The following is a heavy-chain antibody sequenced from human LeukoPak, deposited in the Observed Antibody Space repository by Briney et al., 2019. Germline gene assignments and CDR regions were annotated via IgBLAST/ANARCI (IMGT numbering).Heavy chain of an antibody. D-gene: IGHD5/OR15-5a*01. J-gene: IGHJ4*02. CDR2: IRYDGSNK. CDR1: GFTFSSYG. Sequence: PGGSLRLSCAASGFTFSSYGMHWVRQAPGKGLEWVAFIRYDGSNKYYADSVKGRFTISRDNSKNTLYLQMNSLRAEDTAVYYCAKDGMARYVYRSPGFGYWGQGTLVTVSS. CDR3: AKDGMARYVYRSPGFGY. V-gene: IGHV3-30*02.